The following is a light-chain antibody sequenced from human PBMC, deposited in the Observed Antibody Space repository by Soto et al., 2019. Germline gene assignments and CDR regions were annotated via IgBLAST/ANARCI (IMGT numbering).Light chain of an antibody. Sequence: QSVLTQPPSASGAPGQMVTISCSGGISNIGTNAVNWYQHLPGAAPKLLMYSNDQRPSGVPDRVSGSKSGTSASLAISGLQSEDEADYYCATWDNSLNAVVLGGGTKVTVL. CDR2: SND. J-gene: IGLJ2*01. CDR1: ISNIGTNA. V-gene: IGLV1-44*01. CDR3: ATWDNSLNAVV.